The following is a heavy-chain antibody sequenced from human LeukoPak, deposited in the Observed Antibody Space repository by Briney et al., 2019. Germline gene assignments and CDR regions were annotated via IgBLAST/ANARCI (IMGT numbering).Heavy chain of an antibody. CDR2: ISGTSTAI. J-gene: IGHJ4*02. D-gene: IGHD5-24*01. V-gene: IGHV3-48*02. CDR1: GFTFSNSN. Sequence: GGSLRLSCAASGFTFSNSNMHWVRQAPGKGLEWVSFISGTSTAIYYADSVKGRFTISRDIARKSLYLQMNSLRDEDTAVYYCARGDGYNYHFDYWGQGALVTVSS. CDR3: ARGDGYNYHFDY.